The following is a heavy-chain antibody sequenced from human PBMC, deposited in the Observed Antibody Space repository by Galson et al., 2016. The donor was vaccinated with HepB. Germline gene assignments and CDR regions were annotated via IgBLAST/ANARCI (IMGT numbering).Heavy chain of an antibody. CDR1: GFTFTNYA. D-gene: IGHD5-18*01. CDR3: AKAPSRYNYGSPPFNYYYYGMDV. J-gene: IGHJ6*02. CDR2: ISGSAEVI. Sequence: SLRLSCAASGFTFTNYAMTWVRQAPGKGLEWVSRISGSAEVIYYADSVRGRFTVSRNNSKNTLYLQMNSLRAEDPAVYYCAKAPSRYNYGSPPFNYYYYGMDVWGQGTTVTVSS. V-gene: IGHV3-23*01.